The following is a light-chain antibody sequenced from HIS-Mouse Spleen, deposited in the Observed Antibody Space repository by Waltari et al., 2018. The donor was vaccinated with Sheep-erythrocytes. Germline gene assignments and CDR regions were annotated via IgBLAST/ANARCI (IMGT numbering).Light chain of an antibody. CDR3: QAWDSSTAV. V-gene: IGLV3-1*01. J-gene: IGLJ2*01. CDR1: QLGDKY. CDR2: QDS. Sequence: SYELTQPPSVSVSPGQTASITCSGDQLGDKYACWYQQKPGQSPVLVIYQDSKRPSGIHVRFSGSNSGKTATLTISGTQAMDEADYYCQAWDSSTAVFGGGTKLTVL.